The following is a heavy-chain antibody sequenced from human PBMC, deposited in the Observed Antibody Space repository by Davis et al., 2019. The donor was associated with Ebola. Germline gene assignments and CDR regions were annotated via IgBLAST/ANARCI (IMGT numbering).Heavy chain of an antibody. CDR2: IGTTHDT. J-gene: IGHJ4*02. CDR3: ASREVGLHNLY. CDR1: GFTFSSYW. D-gene: IGHD1-26*01. V-gene: IGHV3-53*01. Sequence: GESLKISCVASGFTFSSYWMHWVRQAPGKGLEWVSIIGTTHDTYYADSVKGRFTISRDNSKNTVYLQMDSLRAEDAAMYYCASREVGLHNLYWGEGALVSVSS.